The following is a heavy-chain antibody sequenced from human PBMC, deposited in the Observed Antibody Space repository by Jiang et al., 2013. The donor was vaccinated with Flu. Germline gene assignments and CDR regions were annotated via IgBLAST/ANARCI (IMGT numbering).Heavy chain of an antibody. J-gene: IGHJ6*02. CDR2: ISGSGGST. V-gene: IGHV3-23*01. D-gene: IGHD6-13*01. CDR3: AKDLYSSSWVYYGMDV. Sequence: QLLESGGGLVQPGGSLRLSCAASGFTFSSYAMSWVRQAPGKGLEWVSAISGSGGSTYYADSVKGRFTISRDNSKNTLYLQMNSLRAEDTAVYYCAKDLYSSSWVYYGMDVWGQGTTVTVSS. CDR1: GFTFSSYA.